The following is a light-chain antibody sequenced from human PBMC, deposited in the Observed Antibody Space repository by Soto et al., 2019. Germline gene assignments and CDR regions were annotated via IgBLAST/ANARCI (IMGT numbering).Light chain of an antibody. J-gene: IGLJ2*01. Sequence: NFMLTQPHSVSESPGKTVTISCTGSSGSIASNYVQWYQQRPGSAPTTVIYEDNQRPSGVPDRFSGSIDSSSNSASLTISGLKAEDEADYYCQSCDSSDHVVFGGGTKVTVL. V-gene: IGLV6-57*02. CDR1: SGSIASNY. CDR2: EDN. CDR3: QSCDSSDHVV.